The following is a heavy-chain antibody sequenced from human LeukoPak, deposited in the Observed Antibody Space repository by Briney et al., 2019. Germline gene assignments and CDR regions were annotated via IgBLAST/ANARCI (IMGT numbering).Heavy chain of an antibody. CDR1: GFTFSSYW. CDR2: ISTDGSST. J-gene: IGHJ6*03. CDR3: ARDPYSGSYGPYYYYMDV. Sequence: GGSLRLSCAASGFTFSSYWMHWVRQAPGKGLVWVSRISTDGSSTSYADFVKGRFTISRDNAKNSLYLQMDSLRVEDTAVYYCARDPYSGSYGPYYYYMDVWGKGTTVTISS. D-gene: IGHD1-26*01. V-gene: IGHV3-74*01.